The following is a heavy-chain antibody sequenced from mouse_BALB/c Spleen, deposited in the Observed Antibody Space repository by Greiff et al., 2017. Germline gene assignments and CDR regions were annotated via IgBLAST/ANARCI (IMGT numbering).Heavy chain of an antibody. V-gene: IGHV10-1*02. J-gene: IGHJ2*01. CDR3: VRGWYYFDY. CDR2: IRSKSNNYAT. CDR1: GFTFNTYA. D-gene: IGHD1-1*02. Sequence: EVQLQESGGGLVQPKGSLKLSCAASGFTFNTYAMNWVRQAPGKGLEWVARIRSKSNNYATYYADSVKDRFTISRDDSQSMLYLQMNNLKTEDTAMYYCVRGWYYFDYWGQGTTLTVSS.